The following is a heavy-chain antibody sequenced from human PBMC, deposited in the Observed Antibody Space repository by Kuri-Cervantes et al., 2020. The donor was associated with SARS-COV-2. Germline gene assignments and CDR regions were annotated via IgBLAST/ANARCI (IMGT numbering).Heavy chain of an antibody. CDR3: AREWVLRFLVWSHNSPYYYYYKDV. CDR1: GYTFTSYY. Sequence: ASVKVSCKASGYTFTSYYMHWVRQAPGLGLEWMGIINPSGGSTSYAQKFQGRVTMTRDTSTSTVYMELSSLRSEDTAVYYCAREWVLRFLVWSHNSPYYYYYKDVCGKATTVTVSS. CDR2: INPSGGST. D-gene: IGHD3-3*01. V-gene: IGHV1-46*01. J-gene: IGHJ6*03.